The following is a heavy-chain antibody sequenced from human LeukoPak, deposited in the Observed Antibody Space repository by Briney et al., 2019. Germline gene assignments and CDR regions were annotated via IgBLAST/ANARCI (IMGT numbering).Heavy chain of an antibody. J-gene: IGHJ4*02. CDR3: ARFAYGGNPPCYYFDY. D-gene: IGHD4-23*01. CDR1: GGSISSGSYY. CDR2: MYTSGSS. V-gene: IGHV4-61*02. Sequence: RPSETLSLTCTVSGGSISSGSYYWSWIRQPAGKGLEWIGRMYTSGSSNYNPSLKSRVTISVDTSKNQFSLKLSSVTAADTAVYYCARFAYGGNPPCYYFDYWGQGTLVTVSS.